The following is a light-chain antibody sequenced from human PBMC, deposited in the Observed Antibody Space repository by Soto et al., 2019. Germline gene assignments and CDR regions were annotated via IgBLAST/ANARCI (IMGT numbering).Light chain of an antibody. Sequence: DIQMTQSPSTLSASVGDRVTITCRASQSVRSWLAWYQQKPGRAPKFLIYDASSLESGVPSRFSGSGSGTDFTLTISGLQPDDFATYYCLQDSNYPLTFGGGTKVDIK. J-gene: IGKJ4*01. V-gene: IGKV1-5*01. CDR1: QSVRSW. CDR2: DAS. CDR3: LQDSNYPLT.